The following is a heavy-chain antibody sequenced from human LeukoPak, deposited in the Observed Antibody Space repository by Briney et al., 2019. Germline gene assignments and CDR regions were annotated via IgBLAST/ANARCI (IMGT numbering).Heavy chain of an antibody. J-gene: IGHJ4*02. V-gene: IGHV1-18*01. D-gene: IGHD3-22*01. Sequence: ASVKVSCKASGYTFTSYGISWVRQAPGQGLEWMGWISAYNGNTNYAQKIQGRVTMTTDTSTSTAYMELRSLRSDDTAVYYCARVTYYYDSSGYTHWGQGTLVTVSS. CDR2: ISAYNGNT. CDR3: ARVTYYYDSSGYTH. CDR1: GYTFTSYG.